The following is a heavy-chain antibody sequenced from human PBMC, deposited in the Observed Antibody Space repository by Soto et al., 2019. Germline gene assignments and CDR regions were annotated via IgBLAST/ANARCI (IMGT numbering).Heavy chain of an antibody. V-gene: IGHV1-18*01. Sequence: QVQLVQSGAEVKKPGASVKVSCKASGYTFTNFGISWVRQAPGQGLEWMGWISAYNGNTNYAQKFQGRVTMTTDTAPSTDYMAVRSLRFDDTAVYYCARGGTPLDYWGQGTLVTVSS. J-gene: IGHJ4*02. D-gene: IGHD3-16*01. CDR1: GYTFTNFG. CDR3: ARGGTPLDY. CDR2: ISAYNGNT.